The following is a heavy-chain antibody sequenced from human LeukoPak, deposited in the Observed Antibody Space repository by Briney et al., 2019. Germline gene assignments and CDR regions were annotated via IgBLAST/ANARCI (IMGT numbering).Heavy chain of an antibody. V-gene: IGHV4-59*01. J-gene: IGHJ4*02. Sequence: SETLSLTCTVSGGSISSYYWSWIRQPPGKGLEWIGYIYYSGSTNYNPSLKSRVTISVDTSKDQFSLKLSSVTAADTAVYYCARGRGYSGYGFGYWGQGTLVTVSS. D-gene: IGHD5-12*01. CDR3: ARGRGYSGYGFGY. CDR2: IYYSGST. CDR1: GGSISSYY.